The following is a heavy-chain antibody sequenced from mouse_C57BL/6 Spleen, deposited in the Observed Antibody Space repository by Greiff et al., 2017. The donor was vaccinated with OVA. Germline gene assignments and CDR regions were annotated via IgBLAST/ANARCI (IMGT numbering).Heavy chain of an antibody. CDR3: SRTTVVATGDYFDY. Sequence: VNLVESGPELVKPGASVKISCKASGYAFSSSWMNWVKQRPGKGLEWIGRIYPGDGDTNYNGKFKGKATLTADKSSSTAYMQLSSLTSEDSAVYFCSRTTVVATGDYFDYWGQGTTLTVSS. D-gene: IGHD1-1*01. V-gene: IGHV1-82*01. J-gene: IGHJ2*01. CDR2: IYPGDGDT. CDR1: GYAFSSSW.